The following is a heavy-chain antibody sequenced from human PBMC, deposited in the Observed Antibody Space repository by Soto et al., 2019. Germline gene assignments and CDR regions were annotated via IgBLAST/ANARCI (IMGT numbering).Heavy chain of an antibody. CDR3: ARADSSSWYPSLDY. CDR2: IYYSGST. CDR1: GGSISSYY. D-gene: IGHD6-13*01. Sequence: SETLSLTCTVSGGSISSYYWSWIRQPPGKGLEWIGYIYYSGSTNYNPSLKSRVTISVDTSKNQFSLKLSSVTAADTAVYYCARADSSSWYPSLDYWGQGTLVTVSS. J-gene: IGHJ4*02. V-gene: IGHV4-59*01.